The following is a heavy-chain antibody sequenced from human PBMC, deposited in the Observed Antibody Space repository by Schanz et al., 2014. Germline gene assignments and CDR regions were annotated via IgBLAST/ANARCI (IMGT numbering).Heavy chain of an antibody. CDR2: IYSGIGA. Sequence: VQLVESGGGVVQPGRSLRLSCAAYGFTLSSYAMHWVRQAPGKGLEWVSVIYSGIGAYYADSVKDRFTVSRDNSKNTVYLQMNRLRAEDTAVYYCARLPVGYGSGIWDVWGQGTSVTVSS. CDR3: ARLPVGYGSGIWDV. D-gene: IGHD3-10*01. CDR1: GFTLSSYA. V-gene: IGHV3-66*04. J-gene: IGHJ6*02.